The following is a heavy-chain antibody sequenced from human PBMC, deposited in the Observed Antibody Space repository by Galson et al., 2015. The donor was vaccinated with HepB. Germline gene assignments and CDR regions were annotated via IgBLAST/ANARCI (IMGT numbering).Heavy chain of an antibody. CDR2: ISGSGGST. D-gene: IGHD3-16*01. V-gene: IGHV3-23*01. CDR3: AKGTKLGGYYYGMDV. Sequence: SLRLSCAASGFTFSSYAMSWVRQAPGKGLEWVSAISGSGGSTYYADSVKGRFTISRDNSKNTLYLQMNSLRAEDTAVYYCAKGTKLGGYYYGMDVWGQGTTVTVSS. J-gene: IGHJ6*02. CDR1: GFTFSSYA.